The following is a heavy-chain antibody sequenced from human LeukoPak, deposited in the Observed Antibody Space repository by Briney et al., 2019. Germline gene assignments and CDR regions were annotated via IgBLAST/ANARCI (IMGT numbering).Heavy chain of an antibody. J-gene: IGHJ2*01. Sequence: GASVKVSCKASGYTFTSYYMHWVRQAPGQGLEWMGRINPNSGGTNYAQKFQGRVTMTRDTSISTAYMELSRLRSDDTAVYYCARERSSSGTYWYFDLWGRGTLVTVSS. CDR1: GYTFTSYY. V-gene: IGHV1-2*06. CDR2: INPNSGGT. D-gene: IGHD6-19*01. CDR3: ARERSSSGTYWYFDL.